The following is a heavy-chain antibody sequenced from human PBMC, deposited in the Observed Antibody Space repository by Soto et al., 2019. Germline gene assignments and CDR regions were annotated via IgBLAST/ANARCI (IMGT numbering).Heavy chain of an antibody. CDR2: ISSNSGAI. Sequence: PGGSLRLSCVASGFIFEDYDMHWVRQVPGKGLEWVSSISSNSGAIKYADSVKGRFTLSRDNAKNSMYLEMDSLRLEDTAFYFCVKGTFSSSKVIFDFWGQGTPVTVSS. V-gene: IGHV3-9*01. J-gene: IGHJ4*02. D-gene: IGHD6-6*01. CDR3: VKGTFSSSKVIFDF. CDR1: GFIFEDYD.